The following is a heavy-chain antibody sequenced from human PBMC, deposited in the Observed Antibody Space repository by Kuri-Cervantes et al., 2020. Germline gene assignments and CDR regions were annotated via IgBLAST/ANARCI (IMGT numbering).Heavy chain of an antibody. CDR2: IYYSGST. CDR1: GYSISSGYY. CDR3: ASAYGDYAHLGY. J-gene: IGHJ4*02. Sequence: SCAVSGYSISSGYYWSWIRQHPGKGLEWIGYIYYSGSTYYNPSLKSRVTISVDTSKNQFSLKLSSVTAADTAVYYCASAYGDYAHLGYWGQGTLVTVSS. D-gene: IGHD4-17*01. V-gene: IGHV4-31*02.